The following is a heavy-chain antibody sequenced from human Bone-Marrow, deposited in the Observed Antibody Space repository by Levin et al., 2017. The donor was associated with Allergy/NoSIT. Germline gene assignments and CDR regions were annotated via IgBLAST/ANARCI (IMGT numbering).Heavy chain of an antibody. J-gene: IGHJ4*02. CDR1: GFIVSNNY. CDR2: IYSGGST. D-gene: IGHD6-19*01. CDR3: ARKRVQWMEEGGYFDY. Sequence: GASVKVSCAVSGFIVSNNYLSWVRQAPGKGLEWVSVIYSGGSTYYTDSVQGRFTISRDNSKNTLYLQMNSLRAEDTAVYFCARKRVQWMEEGGYFDYWGQGTLVTVS. V-gene: IGHV3-66*01.